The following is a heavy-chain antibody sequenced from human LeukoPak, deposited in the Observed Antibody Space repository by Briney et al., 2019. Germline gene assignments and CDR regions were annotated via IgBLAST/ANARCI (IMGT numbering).Heavy chain of an antibody. CDR1: GFTFSSYA. J-gene: IGHJ4*02. CDR3: AREGPYLGAAVAGTAALDS. D-gene: IGHD6-19*01. Sequence: GGSLRLSCAASGFTFSSYAMSWVRQAPGKGLEWVSAISGSGGSTYYADSVKGRFTISKNTLYLQMNSLRAEDTAVYFCAREGPYLGAAVAGTAALDSWGQGTLVTVSS. V-gene: IGHV3-23*01. CDR2: ISGSGGST.